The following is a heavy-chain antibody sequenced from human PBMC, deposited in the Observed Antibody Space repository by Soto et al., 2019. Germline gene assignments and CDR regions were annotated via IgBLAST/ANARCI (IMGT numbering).Heavy chain of an antibody. CDR1: GFTFSSYA. V-gene: IGHV3-30-3*01. D-gene: IGHD7-27*01. J-gene: IGHJ4*02. Sequence: PGGSLRLSCAASGFTFSSYAMHWVRQAPGKGLEWVAVISYDGSNKYYADSVKGRFTISRDNSKNTLCLQMNSLRAEDTALYYCARNWGIFDYWGQGTLVTVSS. CDR2: ISYDGSNK. CDR3: ARNWGIFDY.